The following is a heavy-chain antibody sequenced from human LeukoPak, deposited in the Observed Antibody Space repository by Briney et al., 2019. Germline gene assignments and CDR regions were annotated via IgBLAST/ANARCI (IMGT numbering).Heavy chain of an antibody. CDR2: ATGSGGGGGA. D-gene: IGHD2-8*02. CDR3: AKVSPSTFKLGYCTGGICSPLEVGY. Sequence: GGSLRLSCAASGFTFSNYAMNWVRQAPGKGLEWVSSATGSGGGGGAYYADSVKGRFTISRDSSKNTLFLQMNSLRVEDTAVYYCAKVSPSTFKLGYCTGGICSPLEVGYWGQGTLVTVSS. J-gene: IGHJ4*02. V-gene: IGHV3-23*01. CDR1: GFTFSNYA.